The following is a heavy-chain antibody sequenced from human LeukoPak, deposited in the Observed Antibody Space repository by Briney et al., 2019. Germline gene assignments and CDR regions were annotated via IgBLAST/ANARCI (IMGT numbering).Heavy chain of an antibody. D-gene: IGHD3-3*01. J-gene: IGHJ6*02. CDR2: IYYSGST. V-gene: IGHV4-59*01. CDR3: ARGLVWSGYYYYGMDV. Sequence: SETLSLPCTVSGGPLSRYHWRWLRQPPGKGVGGIGYIYYSGSTNYNPSLKSRVTISVDTSKNQFSLKLSSVTAADTAVYYCARGLVWSGYYYYGMDVWGQGTTVTVSS. CDR1: GGPLSRYH.